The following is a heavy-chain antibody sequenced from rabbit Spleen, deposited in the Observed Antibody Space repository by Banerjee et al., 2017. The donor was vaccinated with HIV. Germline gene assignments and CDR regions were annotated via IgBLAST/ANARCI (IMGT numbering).Heavy chain of an antibody. D-gene: IGHD1-1*01. J-gene: IGHJ6*01. Sequence: SLEESGGGLVKPEGSLTLTCKTSGFDLNNYNYICWVRQAPGKGLESIGYIYTGSSSTDYATWAKGRFTCSKTSSTTVTLQMTRLTAADTATYFCARDTSSSFSSYGMDRWGPGTLVTVS. CDR3: ARDTSSSFSSYGMDR. CDR1: GFDLNNYNY. V-gene: IGHV1S40*01. CDR2: IYTGSSST.